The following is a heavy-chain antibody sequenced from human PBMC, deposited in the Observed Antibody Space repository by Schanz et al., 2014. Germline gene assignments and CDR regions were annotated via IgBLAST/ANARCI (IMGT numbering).Heavy chain of an antibody. CDR2: IIPSLGLA. D-gene: IGHD2-21*01. J-gene: IGHJ4*02. Sequence: QVQLEQSGAEVKKPGSSVKVSCKASGGTFSRLTFSWVRQAPGQGLEWMGRIIPSLGLAKYEQKFQDKVTITADTSTTTAYMELSGLRSEDTAVYYCARDRLECGAECYSVEVFEIWGQGTLVIVSS. V-gene: IGHV1-69*08. CDR3: ARDRLECGAECYSVEVFEI. CDR1: GGTFSRLT.